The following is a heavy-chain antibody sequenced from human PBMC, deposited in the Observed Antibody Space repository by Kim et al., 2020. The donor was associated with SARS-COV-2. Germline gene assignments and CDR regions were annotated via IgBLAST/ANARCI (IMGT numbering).Heavy chain of an antibody. D-gene: IGHD3-10*01. V-gene: IGHV1-18*04. CDR2: ISAYNGNT. CDR3: ARDFIVVVPAAYYGSGSYYDY. CDR1: GYTFTSYG. J-gene: IGHJ4*02. Sequence: ASVKVSCKASGYTFTSYGISWVRQAPGQGLEWMGWISAYNGNTNYAQKLQGRVTMTTDTSTSTAYMELRSLRSDDTAVYYCARDFIVVVPAAYYGSGSYYDYWGQGTLVTVSS.